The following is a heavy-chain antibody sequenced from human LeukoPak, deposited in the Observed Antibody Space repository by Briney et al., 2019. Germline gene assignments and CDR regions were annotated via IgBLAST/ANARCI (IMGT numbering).Heavy chain of an antibody. CDR3: ARSVAAAGSDC. D-gene: IGHD6-13*01. CDR2: INPNSGGT. V-gene: IGHV1-2*02. Sequence: GASVKVSCKASGYMFTAYYIHWVRQAPGQGLEWMGWINPNSGGTNYAQKFQGRVTMTRDTSISTAYMELSGLTSDDTAVYYCARSVAAAGSDCWGQGALVTVSS. J-gene: IGHJ4*02. CDR1: GYMFTAYY.